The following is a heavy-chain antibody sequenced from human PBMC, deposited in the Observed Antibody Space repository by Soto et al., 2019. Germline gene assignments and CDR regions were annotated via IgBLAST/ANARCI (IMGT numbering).Heavy chain of an antibody. CDR1: GGSISSLSYY. J-gene: IGHJ4*02. D-gene: IGHD2-15*01. CDR3: ASRQCSGGNCYNPGFDS. CDR2: IFFTGNT. Sequence: HLQESGPGLVKPSETLSLTCTVSGGSISSLSYYWGWIRQPPGKGLEWIGSIFFTGNTYYNPSLESRVAISVDTSRNHSPLTVNSVTAADTPVYYCASRQCSGGNCYNPGFDSWGKGTLVTVSP. V-gene: IGHV4-39*02.